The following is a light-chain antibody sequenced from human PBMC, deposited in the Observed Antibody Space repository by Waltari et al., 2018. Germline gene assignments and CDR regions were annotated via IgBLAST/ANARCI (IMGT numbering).Light chain of an antibody. CDR1: SGSIASNF. J-gene: IGLJ3*02. V-gene: IGLV6-57*04. CDR2: EDN. Sequence: NFMLTQSHSVSESPGKTVTISCTRSSGSIASNFVQWYQPRPGSAPTTGIYEDNQRPSGVPARFSGSIASSSNSASRTISGLKTEDEADYYCQSYDNINQGVFGGGTKLTVL. CDR3: QSYDNINQGV.